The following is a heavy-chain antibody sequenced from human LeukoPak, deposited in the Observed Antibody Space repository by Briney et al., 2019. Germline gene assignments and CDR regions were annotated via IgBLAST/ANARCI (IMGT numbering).Heavy chain of an antibody. CDR2: TSGSGGST. CDR1: GFTFSSYP. D-gene: IGHD3-22*01. V-gene: IGHV3-23*01. CDR3: AKEMLDSSGYTMGFDY. Sequence: GESLRLSCAASGFTFSSYPMTWVRQASGKGLEWVSATSGSGGSTNYADSVKGRFTISRDSSKNMVYLQMNSLRAEDTAIYYCAKEMLDSSGYTMGFDYWGQGALVTVS. J-gene: IGHJ4*02.